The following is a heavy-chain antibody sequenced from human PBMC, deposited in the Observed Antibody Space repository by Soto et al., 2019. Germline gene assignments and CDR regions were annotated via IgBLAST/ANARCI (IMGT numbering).Heavy chain of an antibody. D-gene: IGHD5-18*01. V-gene: IGHV3-9*01. CDR3: VRSKGGYSYGTPFDY. Sequence: SLRLSCAASGFTFSSYAMYWVRQVLGKGLEWVSSISWNSGNIGYADSVKGRFTTSRDNAENSLYLQMNSLRPEDTALYYCVRSKGGYSYGTPFDYWGQGTLVTVSS. CDR1: GFTFSSYA. J-gene: IGHJ4*02. CDR2: ISWNSGNI.